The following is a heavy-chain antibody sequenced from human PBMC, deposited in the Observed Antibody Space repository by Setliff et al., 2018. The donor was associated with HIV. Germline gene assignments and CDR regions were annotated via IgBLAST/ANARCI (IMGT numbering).Heavy chain of an antibody. CDR3: AKDRGCSV. CDR1: GFIFSAYN. V-gene: IGHV3-23*01. D-gene: IGHD2-15*01. Sequence: PGGSLRLSCAASGFIFSAYNMHWARQAPGKGLEWVSGVSGSGGLTSYADSVKGRFTISRHNSKNTLYLHMNSLRAEDTAVYYCAKDRGCSVWGQGTLVTVSS. J-gene: IGHJ4*02. CDR2: VSGSGGLT.